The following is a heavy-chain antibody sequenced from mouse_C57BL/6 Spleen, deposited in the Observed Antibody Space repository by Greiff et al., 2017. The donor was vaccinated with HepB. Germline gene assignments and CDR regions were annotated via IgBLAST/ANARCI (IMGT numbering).Heavy chain of an antibody. Sequence: QVQLQQPGAELVKPGASVKMSCKASGYTFTSYWITWVKQRPGQGLEWIGDIYPGSGSTNYNEKFKSKATLTVDTSSSTAYMQLSSLTSEDSAVYYCARERIYDGYLWYFYVWGTGTTVTVSS. CDR2: IYPGSGST. D-gene: IGHD2-3*01. CDR1: GYTFTSYW. V-gene: IGHV1-55*01. CDR3: ARERIYDGYLWYFYV. J-gene: IGHJ1*03.